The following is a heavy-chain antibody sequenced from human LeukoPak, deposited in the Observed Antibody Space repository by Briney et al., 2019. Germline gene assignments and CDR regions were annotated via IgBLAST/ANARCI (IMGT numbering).Heavy chain of an antibody. V-gene: IGHV3-9*01. CDR3: AKDPREQRLTGYFQH. J-gene: IGHJ1*01. D-gene: IGHD6-25*01. CDR2: ISWNSGSI. CDR1: GFTFDDYA. Sequence: GGSLRLSCAASGFTFDDYAMHWVRQAPGKGLEWVSGISWNSGSIGYADSVKGRFTISRDNAKNSLYLQMNSLRAEDTALYYCAKDPREQRLTGYFQHWGQGTLVTVSS.